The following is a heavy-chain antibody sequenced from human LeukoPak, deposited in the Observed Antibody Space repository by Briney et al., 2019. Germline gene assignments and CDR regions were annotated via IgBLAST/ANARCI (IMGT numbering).Heavy chain of an antibody. V-gene: IGHV3-30-3*01. J-gene: IGHJ6*02. Sequence: GGSLRLSCAASGFTFSNFAIHWGRQAPGKGLEWVALISYDGSNEYYTDSVKGRFTVSRNNSKNTLYLQMNSLRAEDTAVYYCARDYCSGGSCSAGGVWGQGTTVTVSS. CDR3: ARDYCSGGSCSAGGV. D-gene: IGHD2-15*01. CDR1: GFTFSNFA. CDR2: ISYDGSNE.